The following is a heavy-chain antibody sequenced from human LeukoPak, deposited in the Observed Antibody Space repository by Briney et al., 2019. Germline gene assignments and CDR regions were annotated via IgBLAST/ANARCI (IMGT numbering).Heavy chain of an antibody. CDR3: ARNYNGMSC. D-gene: IGHD1-26*01. J-gene: IGHJ4*02. Sequence: GGSLRLSCVASGLTFTNYGMMWVRQAPGKGLVWVSYIDGDGRTTTYADSVKGRYTISRDNAKNTLYLQMNSLRAEDTAMYYCARNYNGMSCWGQGTLVIVSS. CDR1: GLTFTNYG. CDR2: IDGDGRTT. V-gene: IGHV3-74*01.